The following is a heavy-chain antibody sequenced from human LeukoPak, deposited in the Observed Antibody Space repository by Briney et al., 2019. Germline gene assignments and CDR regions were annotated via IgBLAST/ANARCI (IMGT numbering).Heavy chain of an antibody. CDR1: GGSISSYY. V-gene: IGHV4-4*07. Sequence: PSETLSLTCTVSGGSISSYYWSWIRQPAGKGLEWIGRIYTSGSTNYNPSLKSRVTMSVDTSKNQFSLKLSSVTAADTAVYYCARGYGSSWYDNWFDPWGQGTLVTVSS. CDR2: IYTSGST. J-gene: IGHJ5*02. CDR3: ARGYGSSWYDNWFDP. D-gene: IGHD6-13*01.